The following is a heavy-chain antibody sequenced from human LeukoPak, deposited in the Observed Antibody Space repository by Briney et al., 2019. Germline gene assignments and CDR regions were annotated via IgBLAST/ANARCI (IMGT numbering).Heavy chain of an antibody. Sequence: ASVKVSCKDSGYTFTSYGISWVRQAPGQGLEWMGWISTYNGNTDYAQKLQGRVTMTTDTSTSTAYMELRSLRSDDTAVYYCARITQTDYDFDYWGQGTLVIVSS. CDR3: ARITQTDYDFDY. CDR2: ISTYNGNT. CDR1: GYTFTSYG. D-gene: IGHD4-17*01. V-gene: IGHV1-18*01. J-gene: IGHJ4*02.